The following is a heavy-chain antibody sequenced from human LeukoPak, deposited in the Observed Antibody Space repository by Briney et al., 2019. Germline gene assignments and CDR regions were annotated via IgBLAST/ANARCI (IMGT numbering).Heavy chain of an antibody. CDR3: ARVTSGVSGFDI. CDR2: INHSGST. D-gene: IGHD5/OR15-5a*01. CDR1: GGSFSGYY. V-gene: IGHV4-34*01. J-gene: IGHJ3*02. Sequence: SETLSLTCAVYGGSFSGYYWSWIRQPPGKGLEWIGEINHSGSTNYNPSLKSRVTISVDTSKNQFSLKLSSVTAADTAVYYCARVTSGVSGFDIWGQGTMVTVSS.